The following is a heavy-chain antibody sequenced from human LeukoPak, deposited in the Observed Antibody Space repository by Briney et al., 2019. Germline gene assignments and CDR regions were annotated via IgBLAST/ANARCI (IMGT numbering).Heavy chain of an antibody. CDR3: AREDYGLDV. Sequence: PGGSLRLSCAASGFIFSRYSMNWVRQAPGKGLEWVSVIYSGSSTYYADSVKGRFTISRDNSKNTLYLQMNSLRVEDTAVYYCAREDYGLDVWGQGTTVTVSS. V-gene: IGHV3-53*01. CDR1: GFIFSRYS. CDR2: IYSGSST. J-gene: IGHJ6*02.